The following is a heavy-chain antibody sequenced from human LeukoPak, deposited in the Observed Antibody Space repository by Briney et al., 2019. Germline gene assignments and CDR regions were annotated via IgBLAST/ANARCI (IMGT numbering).Heavy chain of an antibody. J-gene: IGHJ6*03. D-gene: IGHD3-10*01. CDR3: ARGPLTTYYYGSGSYYYYYYYMDV. CDR1: GAPISGSY. Sequence: SETLSHTCTLSGAPISGSYWLWIQQPPGKGLEWIAYMYNSWSTNYNPSLKSRVTISIDTSKNQFSLKLSSVTAADTAIYYCARGPLTTYYYGSGSYYYYYYYMDVWGKGTTVTVSS. CDR2: MYNSWST. V-gene: IGHV4-59*01.